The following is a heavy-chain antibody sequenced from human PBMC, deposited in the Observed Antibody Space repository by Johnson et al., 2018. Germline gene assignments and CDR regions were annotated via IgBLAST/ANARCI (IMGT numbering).Heavy chain of an antibody. CDR2: IWYDGSIK. V-gene: IGHV3-33*01. J-gene: IGHJ3*02. CDR1: GFTFSSYG. CDR3: ARPVGIAVTNDAFAM. Sequence: QVQLVESGGGVVQPGRSLRLSCAASGFTFSSYGMHWVRQAPGTGLEWVAVIWYDGSIKYYADSVKGRFTVSRDNSKNTLYLQMNSLRSEDTAVYYCARPVGIAVTNDAFAMWGQGTMVTVSS. D-gene: IGHD6-19*01.